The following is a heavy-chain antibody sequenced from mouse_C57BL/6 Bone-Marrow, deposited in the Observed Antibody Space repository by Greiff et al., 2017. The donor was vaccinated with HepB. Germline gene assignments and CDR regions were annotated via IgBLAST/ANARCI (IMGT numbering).Heavy chain of an antibody. CDR3: ARDDGYWYFDV. Sequence: EVQGVESGGGLVQSGRSLRLSCATSGFTFSDFYIEWVRQAPGKGLEWIAASRNKANDYTTEYSASVKGRLIVSRDTSQSILYLQMNALRAEDTAIYYCARDDGYWYFDVWGTGTTVTVSS. D-gene: IGHD1-1*02. CDR2: SRNKANDYTT. CDR1: GFTFSDFY. J-gene: IGHJ1*03. V-gene: IGHV7-1*01.